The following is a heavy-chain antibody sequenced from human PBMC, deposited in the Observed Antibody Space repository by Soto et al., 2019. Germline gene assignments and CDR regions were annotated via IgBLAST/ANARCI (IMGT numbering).Heavy chain of an antibody. V-gene: IGHV3-33*01. J-gene: IGHJ4*02. CDR2: IWYDGSNK. CDR1: GFTFSSYG. Sequence: GGSLRLSCAASGFTFSSYGMHWVRQAPGKGLEWVAVIWYDGSNKYYADSVKGRFTISRDNSKNTLYLQMNSLRAEDTAVYYCSRGLMITFGGVIVPTSPFDYWGQGTLVTVSS. CDR3: SRGLMITFGGVIVPTSPFDY. D-gene: IGHD3-16*02.